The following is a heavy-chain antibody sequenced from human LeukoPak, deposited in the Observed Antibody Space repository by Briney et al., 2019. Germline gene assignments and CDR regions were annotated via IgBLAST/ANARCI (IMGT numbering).Heavy chain of an antibody. V-gene: IGHV4-38-2*01. D-gene: IGHD5-18*01. CDR2: IYHSGIT. CDR3: ARTEGGYSYGSAFDI. Sequence: SETLSLTCAVSDYSISRGYYWGWIRQPPGKGGEWNGSIYHSGITYYNPSLKSRVTISVDTSKNQFSLKLTSVTAADTAVYYCARTEGGYSYGSAFDIWGQGTMVTVSS. CDR1: DYSISRGYY. J-gene: IGHJ3*02.